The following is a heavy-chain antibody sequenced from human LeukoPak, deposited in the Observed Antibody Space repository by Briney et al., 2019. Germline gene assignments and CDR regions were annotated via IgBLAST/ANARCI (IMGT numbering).Heavy chain of an antibody. CDR1: GFTFSSYS. V-gene: IGHV3-48*04. CDR3: AKGALNSFSLSGSYGDY. D-gene: IGHD1-26*01. Sequence: PGGSLRLSCAASGFTFSSYSMNWVRQAPGKGLEWVSYISSSSSTIYYADSVKGRFTISRDNAKNSLYLQMNSLRAEDTAVYYCAKGALNSFSLSGSYGDYWGQGTLVTVPS. J-gene: IGHJ4*02. CDR2: ISSSSSTI.